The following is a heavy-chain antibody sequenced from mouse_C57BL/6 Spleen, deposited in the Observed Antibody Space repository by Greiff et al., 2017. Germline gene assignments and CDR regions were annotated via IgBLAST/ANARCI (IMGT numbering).Heavy chain of an antibody. D-gene: IGHD1-1*01. CDR3: ARNYYGSSLYAMDY. CDR2: INPNNGGT. CDR1: GYTFTDYY. J-gene: IGHJ4*01. V-gene: IGHV1-26*01. Sequence: EVQLQQSGPELVKPGASVKISCKASGYTFTDYYMNWVKQSHGKSLEWIGDINPNNGGTSYNQKFKGKATLTVDKYSSTAYMELRSLTSEDSAVYYCARNYYGSSLYAMDYWGQGTSVTVSS.